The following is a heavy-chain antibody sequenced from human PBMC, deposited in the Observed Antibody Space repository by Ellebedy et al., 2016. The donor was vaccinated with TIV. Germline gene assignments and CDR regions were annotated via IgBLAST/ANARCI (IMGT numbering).Heavy chain of an antibody. V-gene: IGHV3-30*07. J-gene: IGHJ4*02. Sequence: PGGSLRLSCAASGFTFSSYAIHWVRQAPGKGLEWVAIISYDGSNKYYADSVKGRFTISRDNSKNTLYLHMDSLRAADTAIYYCAKVMTGYSYAPDDFWGQGTLVTVSS. CDR3: AKVMTGYSYAPDDF. CDR1: GFTFSSYA. D-gene: IGHD5-18*01. CDR2: ISYDGSNK.